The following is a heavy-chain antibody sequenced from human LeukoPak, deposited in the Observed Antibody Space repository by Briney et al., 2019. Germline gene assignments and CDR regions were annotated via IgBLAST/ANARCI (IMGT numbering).Heavy chain of an antibody. CDR2: ITGDGGGT. CDR3: GIDPNGDYVGAFDF. CDR1: GFTFSNYA. D-gene: IGHD4-17*01. J-gene: IGHJ3*01. V-gene: IGHV3-23*01. Sequence: PGGSLRLSCAASGFTFSNYAMTWVRLVPGKGLEWVSSITGDGGGTSFADSVGSRFTVSRDNSKNTLYLQMYSLRAEDTAIYYCGIDPNGDYVGAFDFWGQGTLVTVSS.